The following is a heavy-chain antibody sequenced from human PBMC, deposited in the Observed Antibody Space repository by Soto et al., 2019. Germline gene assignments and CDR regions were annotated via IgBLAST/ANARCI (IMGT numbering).Heavy chain of an antibody. J-gene: IGHJ6*04. V-gene: IGHV3-30-3*01. CDR1: GLTFSIYA. CDR2: ISHDGGRK. D-gene: IGHD3-3*01. Sequence: QVQLVESGGGVVQPGRSLRLSCEASGLTFSIYAMHWVRHAPGKGLEWVTTISHDGGRKYYADCVKGRFTVSRDNSKNTLYLQMNSLRAEGTAVYYCARDTYDFWRGYPAGHGMVVWGKGTTVTVSS. CDR3: ARDTYDFWRGYPAGHGMVV.